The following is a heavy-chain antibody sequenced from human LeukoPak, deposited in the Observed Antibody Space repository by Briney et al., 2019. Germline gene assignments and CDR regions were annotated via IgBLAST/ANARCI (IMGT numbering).Heavy chain of an antibody. J-gene: IGHJ4*02. CDR1: GFTFSSYA. D-gene: IGHD3-10*01. CDR3: AEHPSMPRGPGY. V-gene: IGHV3-23*01. CDR2: ISVSGGGT. Sequence: GGSLRLSCAASGFTFSSYAMSWVRQAPGKGLEWVSSISVSGGGTYYADSVKGRFTISRDNSKNTLFLQMNSLRAEDTAVYYCAEHPSMPRGPGYWGQGTLVAVSS.